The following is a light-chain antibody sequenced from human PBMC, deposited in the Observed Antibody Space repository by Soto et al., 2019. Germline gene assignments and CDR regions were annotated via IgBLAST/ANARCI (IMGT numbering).Light chain of an antibody. CDR1: SSDVGGYNY. CDR3: SSYTSSSTLLYV. J-gene: IGLJ1*01. Sequence: QSALTQPASVSGSPGQSITISCTGNSSDVGGYNYVSWYQQHPGKAPKLMIYDVSNRPSGVSNRFSGSKSGNTASLTISGLQAEDEDDYYCSSYTSSSTLLYVFGTGTKLTVL. CDR2: DVS. V-gene: IGLV2-14*01.